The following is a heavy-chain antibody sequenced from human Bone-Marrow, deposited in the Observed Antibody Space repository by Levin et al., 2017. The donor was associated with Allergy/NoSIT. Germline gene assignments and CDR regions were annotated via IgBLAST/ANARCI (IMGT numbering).Heavy chain of an antibody. J-gene: IGHJ6*02. D-gene: IGHD2-21*01. CDR3: AREKRQTLLLRYYYGMDV. CDR2: ISPNGGGT. V-gene: IGHV1-2*06. Sequence: PVASVKVSCKASGYTFTGYYVHWVRQAPGQGLEWMGRISPNGGGTNYAQKFQGRVTMTGDTSISSAYMELTRLRSDDTAVYYCAREKRQTLLLRYYYGMDVWGQGTTVTVSS. CDR1: GYTFTGYY.